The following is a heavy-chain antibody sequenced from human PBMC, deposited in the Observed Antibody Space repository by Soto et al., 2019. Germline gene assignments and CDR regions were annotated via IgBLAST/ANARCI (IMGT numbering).Heavy chain of an antibody. J-gene: IGHJ6*02. V-gene: IGHV3-33*01. CDR1: GFTFSSHG. Sequence: QLQLVESGGGVVQPGRSLRLSCAASGFTFSSHGMHWVRQAPGKGLEWVAVIWYDGSNKYYEESVKGRFTISRDNSKNMLYLQMNSLRAEDTAVYYCARGVGNFYYSMDVWGQGTTVTVSS. CDR2: IWYDGSNK. CDR3: ARGVGNFYYSMDV.